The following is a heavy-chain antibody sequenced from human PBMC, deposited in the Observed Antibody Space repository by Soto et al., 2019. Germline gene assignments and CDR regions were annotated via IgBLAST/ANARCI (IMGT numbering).Heavy chain of an antibody. CDR2: IIPIFGTA. CDR1: GGTFSSYA. V-gene: IGHV1-69*01. D-gene: IGHD3-22*01. J-gene: IGHJ3*02. CDR3: ARVLKGNYDSSGYAFDI. Sequence: QVQLVQSGAEVKKPGSSVKVSCKASGGTFSSYAISWVRQAPGQGLEWMRGIIPIFGTANYAQKFQGRVTITADESTSTAYMELSSLRSEDTAVYYCARVLKGNYDSSGYAFDIWGQGTRVTVSS.